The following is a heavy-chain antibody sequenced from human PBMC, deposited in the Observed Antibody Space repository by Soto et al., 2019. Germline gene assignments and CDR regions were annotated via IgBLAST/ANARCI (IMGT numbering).Heavy chain of an antibody. Sequence: EVQLLESGGGLVQPGGSLRLSCGVSGFTFNDFEMNWVRQAPGKGPEWLAYIDGSGATKKYADSVRGRFTISRDNPNNSLFLQMSSLSAADTAIYYCARGFGGFNYWGQGTLVSVSS. V-gene: IGHV3-48*03. CDR3: ARGFGGFNY. J-gene: IGHJ4*02. CDR2: IDGSGATK. CDR1: GFTFNDFE. D-gene: IGHD3-10*01.